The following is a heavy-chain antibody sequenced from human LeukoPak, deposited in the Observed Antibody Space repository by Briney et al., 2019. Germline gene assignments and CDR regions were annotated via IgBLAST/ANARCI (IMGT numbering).Heavy chain of an antibody. CDR2: MFYTGST. CDR3: ARHFSITGGRLSGYWLDP. V-gene: IGHV4-59*08. Sequence: SETLSLTCTVSGGSITTYWWSWVRQPPGKGLEWIAYMFYTGSTNYNPSLKSRVTISVDTSKNQVSLKLSSVTAADTAVYYCARHFSITGGRLSGYWLDPWGQGTLVTVSS. D-gene: IGHD7-27*01. CDR1: GGSITTYW. J-gene: IGHJ5*02.